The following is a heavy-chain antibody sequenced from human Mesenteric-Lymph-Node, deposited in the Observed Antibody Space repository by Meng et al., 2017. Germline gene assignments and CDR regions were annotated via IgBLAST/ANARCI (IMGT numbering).Heavy chain of an antibody. J-gene: IGHJ4*02. CDR3: AREPYYGDEGIDY. CDR1: GDSITSGDYS. CDR2: IYYSGST. V-gene: IGHV4-61*08. Sequence: QVPLQESGSGLSRPSRTLSLTCAVSGDSITSGDYSWTWIRQPPGKGLEWIGYIYYSGSTNYNPSLKSRVTISVDTSKNQFSLKLSSVTAADTAVYYCAREPYYGDEGIDYWGQGTLVTVSS. D-gene: IGHD4-17*01.